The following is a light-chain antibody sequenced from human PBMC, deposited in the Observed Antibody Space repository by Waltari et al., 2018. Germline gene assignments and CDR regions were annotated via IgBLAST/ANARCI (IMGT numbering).Light chain of an antibody. CDR1: QSACSW. Sequence: DIQRTQSPSTLSASLVDRVTISCRASQSACSWLAWYQVKPGKFPNLLISQTSILEDGVSSRFSGSGAGTDFTLTIDSLEPDDFATYYCQQYKTYFFGQGTRLEI. CDR2: QTS. J-gene: IGKJ2*01. V-gene: IGKV1-5*03. CDR3: QQYKTYF.